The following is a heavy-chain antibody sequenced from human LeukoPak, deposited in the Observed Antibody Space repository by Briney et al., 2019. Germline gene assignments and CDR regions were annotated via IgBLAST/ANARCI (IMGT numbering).Heavy chain of an antibody. Sequence: PSETLSLTCAVSGGSISSNSYYWGWIRQPPGKGLEWIGSIYYSGSTYYNPSLKSRVTISVDTSKNQFSLKLSSVTAADTAVYYCARFTPQGYGWGGYNRFDPWGQGTLVTVSS. J-gene: IGHJ5*02. CDR2: IYYSGST. CDR1: GGSISSNSYY. CDR3: ARFTPQGYGWGGYNRFDP. D-gene: IGHD3-16*01. V-gene: IGHV4-39*01.